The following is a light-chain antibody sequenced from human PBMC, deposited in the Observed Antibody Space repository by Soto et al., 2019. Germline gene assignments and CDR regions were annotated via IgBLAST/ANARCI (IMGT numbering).Light chain of an antibody. V-gene: IGLV2-23*01. CDR1: SSDVGFYNL. J-gene: IGLJ2*01. CDR2: AGT. Sequence: QSALTQPASVSGSPGQSITIPCTGTSSDVGFYNLVSWYHQYPGKAPKLILYAGTKRPSGLSTRFSGSMSGSTASLTISGLQAEDEGNYYCCSYATIDTLLFGGGTKLTVL. CDR3: CSYATIDTLL.